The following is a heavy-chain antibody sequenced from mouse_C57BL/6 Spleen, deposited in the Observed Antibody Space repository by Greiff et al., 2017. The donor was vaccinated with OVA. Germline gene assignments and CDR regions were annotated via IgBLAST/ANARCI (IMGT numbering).Heavy chain of an antibody. Sequence: QVQLQQPGTELVKPGASVKLSCKASGYTFTSYWMHWVKQRPGQGLEWIGNIKPSNGGTNYNEKLKSKATLTVDKSSSTAYMQLSSLTSEDSAVYYCARYELRFSFDYWGQGTTLTVSS. CDR1: GYTFTSYW. CDR2: IKPSNGGT. J-gene: IGHJ2*01. D-gene: IGHD1-1*01. V-gene: IGHV1-53*01. CDR3: ARYELRFSFDY.